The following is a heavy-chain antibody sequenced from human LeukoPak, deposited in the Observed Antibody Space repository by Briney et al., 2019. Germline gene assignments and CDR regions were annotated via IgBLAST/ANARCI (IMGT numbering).Heavy chain of an antibody. Sequence: GGSLRLSCAASRFTFSSYGMHWVRQAPGKGLQWVAFIRYDGSNKYYADSVKGRFTISRDNSKNTLYLQMNSLRAEDTAVYYCRTYYYDGSGYSDAFDIWGQGTMVTVSS. J-gene: IGHJ3*02. D-gene: IGHD3-22*01. V-gene: IGHV3-30*02. CDR3: RTYYYDGSGYSDAFDI. CDR1: RFTFSSYG. CDR2: IRYDGSNK.